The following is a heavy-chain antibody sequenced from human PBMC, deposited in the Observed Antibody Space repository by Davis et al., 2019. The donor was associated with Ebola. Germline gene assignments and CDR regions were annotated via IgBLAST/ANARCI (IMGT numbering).Heavy chain of an antibody. CDR3: ARRILWFGESPTYYFDY. CDR1: GYTFTSYY. Sequence: AASVNVSCKASGYTFTSYYMHWVRQAPGQGLEWMGIINPSGGSTSYAQKFQGRVTMTRDTSTSTVYMELSSLRSEDTAVYYCARRILWFGESPTYYFDYWGQGTLVTVSS. CDR2: INPSGGST. J-gene: IGHJ4*02. V-gene: IGHV1-46*01. D-gene: IGHD3-10*01.